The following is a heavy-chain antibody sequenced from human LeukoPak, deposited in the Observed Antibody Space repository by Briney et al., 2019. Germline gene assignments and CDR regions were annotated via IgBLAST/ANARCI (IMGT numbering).Heavy chain of an antibody. CDR1: GFTVSSNY. V-gene: IGHV3-66*02. Sequence: PGGSLRLSCAASGFTVSSNYMSWVRQAPGKGLEWVSVIYSGGSTYYADSVKGRFTISRDNFKNTLYLQMNSLRAEDTAVYYCARQARQGVIKIDYWGQGTLVTVSS. D-gene: IGHD3-10*01. CDR2: IYSGGST. CDR3: ARQARQGVIKIDY. J-gene: IGHJ4*02.